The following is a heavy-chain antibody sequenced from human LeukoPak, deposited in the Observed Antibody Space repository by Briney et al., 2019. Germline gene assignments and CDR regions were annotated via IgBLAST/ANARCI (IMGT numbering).Heavy chain of an antibody. V-gene: IGHV1-18*01. CDR3: ARDLVVVPRYGDY. J-gene: IGHJ4*02. CDR2: ISAYNGNT. Sequence: SAKVSCKASGYTFTSYGISWVRQAPGHGLEGMGWISAYNGNTNYAQKLQGRVTMTTDTSTSTAYMELRSLRSDDTAVYYCARDLVVVPRYGDYWGQGTLVTVSS. CDR1: GYTFTSYG. D-gene: IGHD2-15*01.